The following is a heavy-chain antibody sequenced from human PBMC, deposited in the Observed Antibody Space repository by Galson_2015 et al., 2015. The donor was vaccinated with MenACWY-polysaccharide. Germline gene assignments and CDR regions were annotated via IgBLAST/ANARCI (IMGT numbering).Heavy chain of an antibody. Sequence: SLRLSCAASGFTFSSYAMHWVRQAPGKGLEWVAVISYGGSNNYYADSVKGRFTISRDNSKNTLYLQMNSLRAEDTAVYYCASRGELGITTYYYGMDVWGQGTTVTVSS. J-gene: IGHJ6*02. D-gene: IGHD3-16*01. CDR2: ISYGGSNN. V-gene: IGHV3-30-3*01. CDR3: ASRGELGITTYYYGMDV. CDR1: GFTFSSYA.